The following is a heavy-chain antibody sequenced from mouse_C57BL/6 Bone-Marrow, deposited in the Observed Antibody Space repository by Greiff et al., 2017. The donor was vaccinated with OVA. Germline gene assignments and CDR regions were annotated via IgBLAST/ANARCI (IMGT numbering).Heavy chain of an antibody. CDR3: ANHYYGSSYVGYFDV. Sequence: VQRVESGAELARPGASVKLSCKASGYTFTSYGISWVKQRTGQGLEWIGEIYPRSGNTYYNEKFKGKATLTADKSSSTAYMELRSLTSEDSAVYFCANHYYGSSYVGYFDVWGTGTTVTVSS. CDR2: IYPRSGNT. D-gene: IGHD1-1*01. V-gene: IGHV1-81*01. CDR1: GYTFTSYG. J-gene: IGHJ1*03.